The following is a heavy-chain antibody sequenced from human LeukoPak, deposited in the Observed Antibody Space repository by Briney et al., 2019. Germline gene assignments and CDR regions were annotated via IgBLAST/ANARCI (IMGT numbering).Heavy chain of an antibody. J-gene: IGHJ6*03. CDR2: IYYSGST. CDR1: GDSISTSSFY. V-gene: IGHV4-39*01. CDR3: ARHKDYYYSYMDV. Sequence: PSETLSLTCSVSGDSISTSSFYWGWIRQPPGKGLEWIGTIYYSGSTYYNPSLTSRVTISVDTSKNQFSLKLSSVTAADTAVYYCARHKDYYYSYMDVWGKGTTVTISS.